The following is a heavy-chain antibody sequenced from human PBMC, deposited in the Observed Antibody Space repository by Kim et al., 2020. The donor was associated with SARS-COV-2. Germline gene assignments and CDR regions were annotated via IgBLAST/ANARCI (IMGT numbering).Heavy chain of an antibody. CDR3: ARDPGDDYFDY. Sequence: YVDSVKGRFTVSRDNAKNSLFLQMNSLRAEDTAVYYCARDPGDDYFDYWGQGTLVTVSS. J-gene: IGHJ4*02. D-gene: IGHD3-16*01. V-gene: IGHV3-7*03.